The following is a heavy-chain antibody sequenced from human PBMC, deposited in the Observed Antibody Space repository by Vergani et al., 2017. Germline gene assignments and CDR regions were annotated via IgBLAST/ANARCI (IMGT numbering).Heavy chain of an antibody. D-gene: IGHD3-10*01. J-gene: IGHJ5*02. Sequence: QVQLQQWGAGLLKPSETLSLTCAVHGGSFSGYYWSWIRQPPGKGLEWIGEINHSGSTNYNPSLKSRVTISVDTSKNQFSLKLSSVTAADTAVYYCARARITMVRGVIIRIPFDPWGQGTLVTVSS. V-gene: IGHV4-34*01. CDR3: ARARITMVRGVIIRIPFDP. CDR1: GGSFSGYY. CDR2: INHSGST.